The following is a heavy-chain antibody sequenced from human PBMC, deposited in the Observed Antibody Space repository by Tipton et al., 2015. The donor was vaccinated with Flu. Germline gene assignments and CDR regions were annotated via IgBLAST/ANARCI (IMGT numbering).Heavy chain of an antibody. Sequence: SLRLSCAASGFTFDDYAMHWVRQAPGKGLEWVSLISWDGGSTYYADSVKGRFTISRDNSKNSLYLQMNSLRAEDTALYYCAREASNYYGSGSSGPGMDVWGQGTMVTVSS. CDR2: ISWDGGST. J-gene: IGHJ6*02. CDR3: AREASNYYGSGSSGPGMDV. CDR1: GFTFDDYA. V-gene: IGHV3-43D*03. D-gene: IGHD3-10*01.